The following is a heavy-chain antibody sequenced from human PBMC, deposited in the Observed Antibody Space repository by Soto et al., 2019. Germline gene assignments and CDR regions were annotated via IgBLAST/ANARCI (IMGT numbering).Heavy chain of an antibody. J-gene: IGHJ4*02. CDR1: GFTFSSYA. V-gene: IGHV3-23*01. D-gene: IGHD3-16*02. Sequence: SLRLSCAASGFTFSSYAMSWVRQAPGKGLEWVSAISGSGGSTYYADSVKGRFTISRDNSKNTLYLQMNSLRAEDTAVYYCAKDRAYDYVWGSYRHDYWGQGTLVTVSS. CDR3: AKDRAYDYVWGSYRHDY. CDR2: ISGSGGST.